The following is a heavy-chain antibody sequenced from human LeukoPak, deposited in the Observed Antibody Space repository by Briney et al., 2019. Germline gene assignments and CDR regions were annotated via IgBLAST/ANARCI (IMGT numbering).Heavy chain of an antibody. Sequence: SETLSLTCTVSGGSISSYYWSWIRQPPGKGLEWTGYIYYSGSTNYNPSLKSRVTISLDTSKNQFSLKLSSVTAADTAVYYCAGHHPRNTVDFWGQGTLVTVSS. J-gene: IGHJ4*02. CDR1: GGSISSYY. V-gene: IGHV4-59*08. CDR3: AGHHPRNTVDF. D-gene: IGHD2/OR15-2a*01. CDR2: IYYSGST.